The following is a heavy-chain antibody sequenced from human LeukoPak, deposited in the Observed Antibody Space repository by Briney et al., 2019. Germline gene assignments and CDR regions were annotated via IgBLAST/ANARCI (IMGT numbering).Heavy chain of an antibody. V-gene: IGHV1-2*02. J-gene: IGHJ6*03. CDR1: GYTFTGYY. Sequence: ASVKVSCRASGYTFTGYYMHWVRQAPGQGLEWMGWINPNSGGTNYAQKFQGRVTMTRDTSISTAYMELSRLRSDDTAVYYCARVLVGGGYDPTLTYYYYMDVWGKGTTVTISS. CDR3: ARVLVGGGYDPTLTYYYYMDV. D-gene: IGHD5-12*01. CDR2: INPNSGGT.